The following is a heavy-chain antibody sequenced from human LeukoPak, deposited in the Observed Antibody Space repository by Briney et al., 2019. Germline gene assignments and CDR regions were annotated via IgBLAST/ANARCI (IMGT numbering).Heavy chain of an antibody. J-gene: IGHJ4*02. CDR1: GFIFSDYY. Sequence: GGSLRLSCAASGFIFSDYYMTWIRQAPGKGLEWISYITTNGASTYYAASVKGRFTISRDNAQNSLFLQMNSLRAEDTAVYYCARGQTSSSSALDYWGQGTLVTVSS. V-gene: IGHV3-11*04. CDR2: ITTNGAST. D-gene: IGHD6-6*01. CDR3: ARGQTSSSSALDY.